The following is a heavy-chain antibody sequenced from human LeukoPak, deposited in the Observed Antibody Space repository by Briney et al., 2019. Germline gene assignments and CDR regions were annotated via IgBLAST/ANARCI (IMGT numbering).Heavy chain of an antibody. D-gene: IGHD3-22*01. CDR1: GGTFSSYA. V-gene: IGHV1-69*05. J-gene: IGHJ4*02. Sequence: SVKVSCKASGGTFSSYAISWVRQAPGQGLEWMGRIIPIFGTANYAQKFQCRVTITTDESTSTAYMELSSLRSEDTAVYYCARDSPVDYYYDSSGYYNHFDYWGQGTLVTVSS. CDR3: ARDSPVDYYYDSSGYYNHFDY. CDR2: IIPIFGTA.